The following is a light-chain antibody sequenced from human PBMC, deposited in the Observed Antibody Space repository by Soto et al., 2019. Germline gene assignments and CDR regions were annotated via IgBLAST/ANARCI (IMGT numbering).Light chain of an antibody. CDR1: QSVTSSY. V-gene: IGKV3-11*01. CDR3: QQRSNWPPVT. CDR2: DAS. Sequence: EIVLAQSPGALSVSPGERATLSSRASQSVTSSYLAWYQQKPGQAPRLLIYDASNRATGIPARFSGSGSGTDFTLTISSLEPEDFGVYYCQQRSNWPPVTFGGGTKVDIK. J-gene: IGKJ4*01.